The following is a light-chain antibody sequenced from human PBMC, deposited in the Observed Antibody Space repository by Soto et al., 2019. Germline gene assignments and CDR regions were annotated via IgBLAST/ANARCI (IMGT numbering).Light chain of an antibody. J-gene: IGLJ1*01. CDR2: GNS. V-gene: IGLV1-40*01. CDR3: QSYDSRLTGSKL. Sequence: QSVLTQPPSVSGAPGPRVTISCTGSSTNIGAGIDVHWYPQLPGTAPKLLIYGNSNRPSGVPDRFSGSRSGTSVSLAITGLQAEDEADYYCQSYDSRLTGSKLFGSGTKVTVL. CDR1: STNIGAGID.